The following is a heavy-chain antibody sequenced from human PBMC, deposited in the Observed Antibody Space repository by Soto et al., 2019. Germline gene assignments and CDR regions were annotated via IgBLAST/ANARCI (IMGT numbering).Heavy chain of an antibody. CDR2: ISAYNGNT. V-gene: IGHV1-18*01. D-gene: IGHD1-26*01. Sequence: QVQLVQAGGEVKKPGASVKVSCKASGYTFTSNGISWVRQAPGQGLEWMGWISAYNGNTNYAQKLKVRVTMPTDTSTSTAYMELRSLRSDAAAVYYCARDRALELGDYWGQGPLVTVAS. CDR1: GYTFTSNG. CDR3: ARDRALELGDY. J-gene: IGHJ4*02.